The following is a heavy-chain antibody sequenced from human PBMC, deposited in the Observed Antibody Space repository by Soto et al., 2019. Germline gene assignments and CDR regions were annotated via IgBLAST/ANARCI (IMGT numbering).Heavy chain of an antibody. CDR1: GFTFSSYW. D-gene: IGHD6-13*01. CDR3: ARSPSSLLADFDY. CDR2: IKQDGSEK. V-gene: IGHV3-7*01. Sequence: GGVPRLSCAASGFTFSSYWMSWVRQAPGKGLEWVANIKQDGSEKYYVDSVKGRFTISRDNAKNSLYLQMNSLRAEDTAVYYCARSPSSLLADFDYWGQGTLVTVSS. J-gene: IGHJ4*02.